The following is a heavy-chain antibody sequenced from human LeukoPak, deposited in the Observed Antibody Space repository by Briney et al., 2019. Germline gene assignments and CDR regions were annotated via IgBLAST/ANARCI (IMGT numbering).Heavy chain of an antibody. CDR3: ARDSSWYLDY. CDR1: GFTFSSYW. Sequence: GGSLRLSCAASGFTFSSYWMHWVRQTPGKGLIYISRINNDGSSANYADSVRGRFTISRDNAENTLYLQMNSLRAEDTAVYYCARDSSWYLDYWGQGTLVTVSS. J-gene: IGHJ4*02. D-gene: IGHD6-13*01. CDR2: INNDGSSA. V-gene: IGHV3-74*01.